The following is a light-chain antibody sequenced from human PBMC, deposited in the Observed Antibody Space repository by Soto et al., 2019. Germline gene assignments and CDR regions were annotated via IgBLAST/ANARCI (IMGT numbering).Light chain of an antibody. CDR3: QHCETYWP. V-gene: IGKV3-15*01. CDR1: QSVSSN. CDR2: GAS. J-gene: IGKJ1*01. Sequence: EIVMTQSPATLSVSPGERATLSCRASQSVSSNLAWYQQKPGQAPRLLIYGASTRATGIPARFSGSGSGTEFTLTITGLQPDDFATYHCQHCETYWPFGQGTKVDIK.